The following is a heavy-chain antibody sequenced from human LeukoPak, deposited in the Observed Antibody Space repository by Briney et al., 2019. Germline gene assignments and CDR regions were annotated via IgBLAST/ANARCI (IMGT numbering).Heavy chain of an antibody. D-gene: IGHD3-10*01. CDR2: IYPGDSDT. CDR3: ATTCYYGSGSYYPAHY. V-gene: IGHV5-51*01. J-gene: IGHJ4*02. Sequence: GESLKISCKGSGYSFTSYWIGWVRQMPGKGLEWMGIIYPGDSDTRYSPSFQGQVIISADKSISTAYLQWSSLKASDTAMYYCATTCYYGSGSYYPAHYWGQGTLVTVSS. CDR1: GYSFTSYW.